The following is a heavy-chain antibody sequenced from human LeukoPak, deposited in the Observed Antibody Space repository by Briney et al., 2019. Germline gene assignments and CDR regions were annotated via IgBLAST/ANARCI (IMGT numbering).Heavy chain of an antibody. D-gene: IGHD3-22*01. CDR2: INPNSGGT. CDR3: ARMKPGYYDSSGYREFDY. CDR1: GYTFTGYY. V-gene: IGHV1-2*02. J-gene: IGHJ4*02. Sequence: ASVKVSCKASGYTFTGYYMHWVRQAPGQGLGWMGWINPNSGGTNYAQKFQGRVTMTRDTSISTAYMELSRLRSDDTAVYYCARMKPGYYDSSGYREFDYWGQGTLVTVSS.